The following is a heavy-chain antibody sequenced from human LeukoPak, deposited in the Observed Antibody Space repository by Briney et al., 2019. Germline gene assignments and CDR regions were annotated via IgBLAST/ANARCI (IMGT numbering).Heavy chain of an antibody. V-gene: IGHV1-2*02. J-gene: IGHJ4*02. D-gene: IGHD2-8*01. CDR2: INPNSGGT. CDR3: ARRYCSDTLCYFFDY. CDR1: GYMFIDYY. Sequence: ASVKVSCKASGYMFIDYYMHWVRQAPGQGLEWMGWINPNSGGTDYVQKFQSRVTMTRDTSISTAYMELNRLTSDDTAVYYCARRYCSDTLCYFFDYWGQGTQVTVSS.